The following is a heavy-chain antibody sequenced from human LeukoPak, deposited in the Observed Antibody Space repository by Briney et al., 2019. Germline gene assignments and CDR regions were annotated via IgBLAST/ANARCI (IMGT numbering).Heavy chain of an antibody. CDR1: GFTFSNYA. J-gene: IGHJ4*02. V-gene: IGHV3-30*04. Sequence: GGSLRLSCAASGFTFSNYAMHWVRQAPGKGPEWVALISNDGRNKNYADSVKGRFTISRDNSKNTLFLQMNSLRTEDTALFYCAREETWFSTTWYYFDYWGQGTLVTVSS. CDR2: ISNDGRNK. CDR3: AREETWFSTTWYYFDY. D-gene: IGHD2-2*01.